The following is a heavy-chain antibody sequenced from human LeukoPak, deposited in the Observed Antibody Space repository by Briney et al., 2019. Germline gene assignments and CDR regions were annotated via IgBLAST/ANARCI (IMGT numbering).Heavy chain of an antibody. V-gene: IGHV3-9*01. CDR2: ISWNSGSI. Sequence: GRSLRLSCAASGFTFDDYAMHWVRQAPGKGLEWVSGISWNSGSIGYADSVKGRFTISRDNAKNSLYLQMNSLRAEDTAVYYCANSRGSGSGNLWGQGTMVTVSS. D-gene: IGHD3-10*01. CDR1: GFTFDDYA. J-gene: IGHJ4*02. CDR3: ANSRGSGSGNL.